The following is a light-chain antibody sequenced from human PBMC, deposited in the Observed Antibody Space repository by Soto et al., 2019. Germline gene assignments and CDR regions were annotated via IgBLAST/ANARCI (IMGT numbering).Light chain of an antibody. CDR2: GNS. CDR3: QSYDSSLSVLYV. V-gene: IGLV1-40*01. Sequence: QSALTQPPSVSGAPGQRVTISCTGSSSNIGAGYDVHWYQQLPGTAPKLLIYGNSNRPSGVPDRFSGSKSGTSASLAITGLQAEDEADYYCQSYDSSLSVLYVFGNGTKVTVL. J-gene: IGLJ1*01. CDR1: SSNIGAGYD.